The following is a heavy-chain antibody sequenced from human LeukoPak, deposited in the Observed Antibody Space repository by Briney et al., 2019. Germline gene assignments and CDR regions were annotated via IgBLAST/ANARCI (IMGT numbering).Heavy chain of an antibody. V-gene: IGHV3-7*01. CDR3: ARGSYEYYYYGMDV. CDR2: VNQDESQN. J-gene: IGHJ6*02. Sequence: GGSLTLSCAASGFTFSNYSMNWVCQAPGKGLERVDNVNQDESQNYYVDSVKGPFTISRDNAKNPLYLQTDSLRAEDTAVYYWARGSYEYYYYGMDVWGQGTTVTVSS. CDR1: GFTFSNYS. D-gene: IGHD3-22*01.